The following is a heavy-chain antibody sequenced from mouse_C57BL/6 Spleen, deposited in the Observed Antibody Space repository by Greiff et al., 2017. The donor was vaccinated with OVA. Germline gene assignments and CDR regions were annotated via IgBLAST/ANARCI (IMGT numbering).Heavy chain of an antibody. D-gene: IGHD2-3*01. V-gene: IGHV1-69*01. CDR3: ASSDGYYWS. CDR2: IDPSDSYT. CDR1: GYTFTSYW. J-gene: IGHJ3*01. Sequence: QVQLQQPGAELVMPGASVKLSCKASGYTFTSYWMHWVKQRPGQGLEWIGEIDPSDSYTNYNQKFKGKSTLTVDKSSSTAYMQLSSLTSEDSAVYYCASSDGYYWSWGQGTLVTVSA.